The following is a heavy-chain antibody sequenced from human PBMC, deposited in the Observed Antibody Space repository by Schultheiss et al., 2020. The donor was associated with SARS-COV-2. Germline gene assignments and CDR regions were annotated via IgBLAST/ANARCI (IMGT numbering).Heavy chain of an antibody. D-gene: IGHD3-22*01. J-gene: IGHJ4*02. CDR2: ISSSGSI. CDR1: GFTFSNYE. CDR3: AKDRSYDSSGNIDY. V-gene: IGHV3-48*03. Sequence: GSLRLSCAASGFTFSNYEMNWVRQAPGKGLEWVSYISSSGSINYADSVKGRFTISRDNSKNTLYLQMNSLRAEDTAVYYCAKDRSYDSSGNIDYWGQGTLVTVSS.